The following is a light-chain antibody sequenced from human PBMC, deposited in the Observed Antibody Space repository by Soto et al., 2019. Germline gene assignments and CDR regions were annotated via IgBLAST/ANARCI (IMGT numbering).Light chain of an antibody. Sequence: QSVLTQPPSVSAAPGQRVTISCSGSNSNIGNNYVSWYQQLPGTAPKLLIYDNNKRPSGIPDRFSGSQSGPSATLAISGLQTGDEADYYCGTWDSSLSALVFGGGTKLTVL. CDR3: GTWDSSLSALV. CDR1: NSNIGNNY. J-gene: IGLJ3*02. CDR2: DNN. V-gene: IGLV1-51*01.